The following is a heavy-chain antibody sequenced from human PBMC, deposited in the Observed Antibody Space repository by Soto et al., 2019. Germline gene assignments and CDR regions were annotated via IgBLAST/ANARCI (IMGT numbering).Heavy chain of an antibody. CDR3: AKDHVLMVYAHFDY. CDR1: GFTFSSYA. V-gene: IGHV3-23*01. CDR2: ISGSGGST. D-gene: IGHD2-8*01. Sequence: PGGSLRLSCAASGFTFSSYAMSWVRRAPGKRLEGVSAISGSGGSTYYADSVKGRFTISRDNSKNTLYLQMNSLRAEDTAVYYCAKDHVLMVYAHFDYWGKGTLVTVSS. J-gene: IGHJ4*02.